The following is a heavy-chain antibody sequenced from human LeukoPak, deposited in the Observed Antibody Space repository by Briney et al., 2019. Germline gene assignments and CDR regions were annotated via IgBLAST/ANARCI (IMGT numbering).Heavy chain of an antibody. J-gene: IGHJ6*03. CDR1: GYTFTGYY. V-gene: IGHV1-2*02. CDR2: INPKRGDT. CDR3: ASGRTIFYYYMDV. Sequence: GASVKVSCKASGYTFTGYYMHWVRQAPGQGLEWMGWINPKRGDTNHAQKYQGRVTMTRDTSISTVYMELSRLTSDDTAVYYCASGRTIFYYYMDVWGKGTTVTISS. D-gene: IGHD1-14*01.